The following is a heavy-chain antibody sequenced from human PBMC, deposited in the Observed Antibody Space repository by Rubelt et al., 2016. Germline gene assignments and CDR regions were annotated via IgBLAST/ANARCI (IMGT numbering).Heavy chain of an antibody. D-gene: IGHD3-22*01. J-gene: IGHJ4*02. Sequence: QVQLQESGPGLVKPSETLSLTCTVSGGSISSYYWSWIRQPPGKGLEWIGYIYYSGSTNSNPSPRGRVTKAVDTAKNQVSRRLSSVTAADTAVYYCARFGDSSGYYYGASDYWGQGTLVTVSS. CDR3: ARFGDSSGYYYGASDY. CDR1: GGSISSYY. V-gene: IGHV4-59*08. CDR2: IYYSGST.